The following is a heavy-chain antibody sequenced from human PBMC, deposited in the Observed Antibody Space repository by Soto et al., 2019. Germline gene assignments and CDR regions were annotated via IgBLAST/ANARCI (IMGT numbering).Heavy chain of an antibody. CDR3: ARGIVVVPAAMGYYYYYMDV. J-gene: IGHJ6*03. CDR1: GGSFSGYY. D-gene: IGHD2-2*01. CDR2: INHSGST. V-gene: IGHV4-34*01. Sequence: SETLSLTCAVYGGSFSGYYWSWIRQPPGKGLEWIGEINHSGSTNYNPSLKSRVTISVDTSKNQFSLKLSSVTAADTAVYYCARGIVVVPAAMGYYYYYMDVWGKGTKVTVSS.